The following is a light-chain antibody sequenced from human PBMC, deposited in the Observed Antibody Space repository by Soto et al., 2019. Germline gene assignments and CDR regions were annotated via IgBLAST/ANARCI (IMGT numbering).Light chain of an antibody. CDR3: QQSYTTVSIT. Sequence: DIQMTQSPSSLSASVGDRVTITCRASQSISRNLNWYQHKPGKAPQLLIYAASSLQNGVPSRFSGSGSGTDFTLSISSLQPEDFATYYCQQSYTTVSITFGQGTRLEIK. V-gene: IGKV1-39*01. J-gene: IGKJ5*01. CDR2: AAS. CDR1: QSISRN.